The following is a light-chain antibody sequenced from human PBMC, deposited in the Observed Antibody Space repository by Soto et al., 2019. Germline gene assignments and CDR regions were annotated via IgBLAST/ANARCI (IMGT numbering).Light chain of an antibody. CDR1: SSDVGGYHY. CDR2: EVS. Sequence: QSALTQPASVSGSPGQSITISCTGTSSDVGGYHYVSWYQQHPGKAPELMIYEVSNRSSGVSNRFSGSKSGNTASLTISGLQAEDEADYYCSSYTSSSTVVFGGGTQLTVL. J-gene: IGLJ2*01. V-gene: IGLV2-14*01. CDR3: SSYTSSSTVV.